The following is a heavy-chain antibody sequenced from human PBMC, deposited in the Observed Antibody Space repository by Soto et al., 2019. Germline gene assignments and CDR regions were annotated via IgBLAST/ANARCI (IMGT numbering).Heavy chain of an antibody. Sequence: LCGGSISSGGHYWSWIRQHPGKGLEWIAYIYYSGSTYYNPSLKSRVTISVDTSKNQFSLKLSSVTAADTAVYYCARTVITMIVAWGQGTLVTVSS. D-gene: IGHD3-22*01. CDR3: ARTVITMIVA. J-gene: IGHJ5*02. CDR1: GGSISSGGHY. CDR2: IYYSGST. V-gene: IGHV4-31*02.